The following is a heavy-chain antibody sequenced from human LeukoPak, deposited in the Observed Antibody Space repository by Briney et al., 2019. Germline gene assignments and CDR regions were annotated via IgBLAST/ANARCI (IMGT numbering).Heavy chain of an antibody. CDR1: GFTFSSHG. D-gene: IGHD3-22*01. V-gene: IGHV3-30*18. Sequence: GGSLRLSCAASGFTFSSHGMHWVRQAPGKGLEWVALISYDGSNKEYADFVKGRFTISRDNSKNTLYLQVNSLRAEDTAVYFCAKDIDSYYDSSGYYTGFDYWGQGTLVTVSS. CDR2: ISYDGSNK. CDR3: AKDIDSYYDSSGYYTGFDY. J-gene: IGHJ4*02.